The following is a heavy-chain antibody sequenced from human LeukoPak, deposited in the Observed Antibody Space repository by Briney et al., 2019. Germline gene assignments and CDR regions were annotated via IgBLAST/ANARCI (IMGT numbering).Heavy chain of an antibody. D-gene: IGHD2-2*01. Sequence: GGSLRLSCAASGFTFSSYSMSWVRQAPGKGLEWVSVIYSGGSTYYADSVKGRFTISRDNSKNTLYLQMNSLRAEDTAVYYCARGCSSTSCPGDAFDTWGQGTMVTVSS. J-gene: IGHJ3*02. CDR2: IYSGGST. CDR1: GFTFSSYS. V-gene: IGHV3-66*01. CDR3: ARGCSSTSCPGDAFDT.